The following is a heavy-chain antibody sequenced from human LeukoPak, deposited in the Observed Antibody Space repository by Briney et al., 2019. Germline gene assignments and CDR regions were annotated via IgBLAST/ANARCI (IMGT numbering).Heavy chain of an antibody. D-gene: IGHD3-10*01. CDR1: GGSFSGYY. Sequence: SETLSLTCAVYGGSFSGYYWSWIRQPPGKGLEWIGSIYNSGTSYYSSSLKSRVTMSVDTSKNQVTLRVTSVTAADTAMYFCARHSHGSGSYRSSWGQGTLVIVSS. CDR3: ARHSHGSGSYRSS. J-gene: IGHJ4*02. V-gene: IGHV4-34*01. CDR2: IYNSGTS.